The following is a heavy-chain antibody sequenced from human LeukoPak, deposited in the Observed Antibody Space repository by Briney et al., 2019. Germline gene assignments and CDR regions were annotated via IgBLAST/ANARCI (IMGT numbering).Heavy chain of an antibody. V-gene: IGHV4-59*01. Sequence: SETLSLTCTVSGGSISSYYWNWIRQPPGKGLEWIGYIYYSGSTNYNPSLKSRVTISVDTSKNQFSLKLSSVTAADTAVYYCAREAELSYGSSGNHAFDIWGQGTMVTVSS. D-gene: IGHD3-22*01. CDR1: GGSISSYY. CDR3: AREAELSYGSSGNHAFDI. CDR2: IYYSGST. J-gene: IGHJ3*02.